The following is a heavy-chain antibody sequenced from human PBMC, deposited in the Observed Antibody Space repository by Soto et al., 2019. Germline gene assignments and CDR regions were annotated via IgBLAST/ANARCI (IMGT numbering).Heavy chain of an antibody. D-gene: IGHD2-2*01. J-gene: IGHJ6*02. Sequence: QVQLVQSGAEVKKPGSSVKVSCKASGGTFSSYAISWVRQAPGQGLEWMGGIIPIFGTANYAQKFQGRVTITADESTSTAYMELSSLRSEDTAVYYCATCSSTSCYGLYYYYGMDVWDQGTTVTVSS. V-gene: IGHV1-69*01. CDR1: GGTFSSYA. CDR2: IIPIFGTA. CDR3: ATCSSTSCYGLYYYYGMDV.